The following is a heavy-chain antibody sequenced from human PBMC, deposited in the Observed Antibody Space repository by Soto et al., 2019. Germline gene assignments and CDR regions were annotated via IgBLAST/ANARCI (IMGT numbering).Heavy chain of an antibody. V-gene: IGHV3-21*01. D-gene: IGHD3-10*01. CDR2: ISSSSSYI. CDR1: GFTFSSYS. CDR3: ARDPYYYGSGTGFDY. Sequence: EVQLVESGGGLVQPGGSLRLSCAASGFTFSSYSMNWVRQAPGKGLEWVSSISSSSSYIYYADSVKGRFTISRDNAKNSLYLQMNSLRAEDTAVYYCARDPYYYGSGTGFDYWGQGTLVTVSS. J-gene: IGHJ4*02.